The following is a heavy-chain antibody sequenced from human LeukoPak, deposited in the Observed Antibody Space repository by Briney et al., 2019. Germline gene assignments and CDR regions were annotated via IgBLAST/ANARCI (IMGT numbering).Heavy chain of an antibody. D-gene: IGHD6-13*01. CDR2: ISGSGDST. J-gene: IGHJ3*02. CDR3: AKVYSSSWSLYRDAFDI. V-gene: IGHV3-23*01. Sequence: GRSLRLSCAASGFAFSSYAMTWVRQAPGKGLEWVSGISGSGDSTYYADSVKGRFTISRDNSKSTLYLQMNSLRAEDTAVYYCAKVYSSSWSLYRDAFDIWGQGTMVTVSS. CDR1: GFAFSSYA.